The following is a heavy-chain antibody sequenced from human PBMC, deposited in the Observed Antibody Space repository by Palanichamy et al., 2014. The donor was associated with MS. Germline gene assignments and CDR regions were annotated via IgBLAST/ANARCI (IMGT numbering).Heavy chain of an antibody. V-gene: IGHV3-7*01. CDR1: GFTFTNYW. CDR3: TRQGSGLR. CDR2: IKQDGSDK. D-gene: IGHD4-17*01. J-gene: IGHJ4*02. Sequence: EVQLVESGGGLVQPGGSLRLSCAASGFTFTNYWMSWVRQAPGKGLEWVANIKQDGSDKNYSDSVKGRFTISRDNADNTLFLQMNSLTTADTAVYYCTRQGSGLRWGQGTLVIVSS.